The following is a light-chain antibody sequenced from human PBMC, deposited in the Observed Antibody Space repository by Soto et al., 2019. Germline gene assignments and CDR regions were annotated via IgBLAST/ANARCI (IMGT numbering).Light chain of an antibody. J-gene: IGKJ2*02. CDR3: QQYGSSPRI. Sequence: EIVLTQSPGTLSLSPGERATLSCRASQSVSSSYLAWYQQKPGQPPRLLIYGVSSRATGIPDRFSGSGSGTDFTLTIGRLEPEDFAVYYCQQYGSSPRIFGQGTKLEIK. CDR2: GVS. CDR1: QSVSSSY. V-gene: IGKV3-20*01.